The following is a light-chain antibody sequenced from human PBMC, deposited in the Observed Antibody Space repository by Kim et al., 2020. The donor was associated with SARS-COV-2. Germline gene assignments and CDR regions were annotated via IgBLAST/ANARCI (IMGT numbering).Light chain of an antibody. V-gene: IGKV1-5*01. Sequence: GDRATIACRASQSISSWLAWYQQKPGKPPKLLIYDASSWERAVPTRFSGSGPGTESPLTSSGLRPKVFETNTCKRNNSYFALGHRSK. CDR3: KRNNSYFA. CDR2: DAS. CDR1: QSISSW. J-gene: IGKJ1*01.